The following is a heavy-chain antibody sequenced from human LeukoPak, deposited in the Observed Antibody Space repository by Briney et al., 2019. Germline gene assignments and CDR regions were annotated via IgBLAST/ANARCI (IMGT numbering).Heavy chain of an antibody. V-gene: IGHV3-7*03. Sequence: GGSLRLSCAASGFTFSSYWMSWVRQAPGKGLEWVANIKQDGSEKYYVDSVKGRFTISRDNAKNSLYLQMNSLRAEDTAVYYCARLPYYYGSGSYYSDYYGMDVWGQGTTVTVSS. CDR1: GFTFSSYW. CDR3: ARLPYYYGSGSYYSDYYGMDV. J-gene: IGHJ6*02. D-gene: IGHD3-10*01. CDR2: IKQDGSEK.